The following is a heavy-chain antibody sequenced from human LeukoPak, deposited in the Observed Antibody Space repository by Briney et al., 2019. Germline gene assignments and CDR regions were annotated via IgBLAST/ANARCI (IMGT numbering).Heavy chain of an antibody. J-gene: IGHJ4*02. CDR1: GFTFSSYG. D-gene: IGHD6-13*01. Sequence: GRSLRLSCAASGFTFSSYGMHWVRQAPGKGLEWVAVIWYDGSNKYYADSVKGRFTISRDNSKDTLYLQMNSLRVEDTAVYYCARGAAGSLNTDYWGQGTLATVSS. CDR2: IWYDGSNK. CDR3: ARGAAGSLNTDY. V-gene: IGHV3-33*01.